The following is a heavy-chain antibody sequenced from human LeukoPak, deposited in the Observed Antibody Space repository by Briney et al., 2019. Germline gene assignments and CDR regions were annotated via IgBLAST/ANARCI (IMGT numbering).Heavy chain of an antibody. CDR2: ISGSGGST. V-gene: IGHV3-23*01. D-gene: IGHD6-13*01. CDR3: AKKTSPGIAAAVGY. J-gene: IGHJ4*02. CDR1: GFTFSSYA. Sequence: PGGSLRLSCAASGFTFSSYAMSWVRQAPGKGLEWVSAISGSGGSTYYADSVKGRFTISRDNSKNTLYLQMNSLRAEDTAVYYCAKKTSPGIAAAVGYWGQGTLVTVSS.